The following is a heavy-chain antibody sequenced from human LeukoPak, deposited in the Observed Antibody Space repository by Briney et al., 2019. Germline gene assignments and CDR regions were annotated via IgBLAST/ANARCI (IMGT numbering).Heavy chain of an antibody. Sequence: ASVKVSCKASGYTFTGYYMHWVRQAPGQGLEWMGWINPNSGGTNYAQKFQGRVTMTRDTSISTAYMELSRLRSDDTAVYYCARDWYSGEGLVIDYWGQGTLVTVSS. D-gene: IGHD7-27*01. CDR3: ARDWYSGEGLVIDY. V-gene: IGHV1-2*02. CDR1: GYTFTGYY. CDR2: INPNSGGT. J-gene: IGHJ4*02.